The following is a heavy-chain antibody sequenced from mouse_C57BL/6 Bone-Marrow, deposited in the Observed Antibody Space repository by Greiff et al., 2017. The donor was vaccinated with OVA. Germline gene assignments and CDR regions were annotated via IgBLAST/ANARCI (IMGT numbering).Heavy chain of an antibody. J-gene: IGHJ4*01. CDR1: GYTFTSYW. CDR3: ARPFYNGYPRFAMDY. Sequence: QVQLQQPGAELVKPGASVKMSCKASGYTFTSYWITWVKQRPGQGLEWIGDIYPGSGSTNYTEKFKSKATLTVDTSSSTAYMQLSSLTSEGSAVYYCARPFYNGYPRFAMDYWGQGTSVTVSS. D-gene: IGHD2-3*01. V-gene: IGHV1-55*01. CDR2: IYPGSGST.